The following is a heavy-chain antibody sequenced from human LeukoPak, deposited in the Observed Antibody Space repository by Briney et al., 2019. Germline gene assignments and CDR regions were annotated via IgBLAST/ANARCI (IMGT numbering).Heavy chain of an antibody. CDR1: GFTFSSYW. V-gene: IGHV3-7*01. D-gene: IGHD3-10*01. Sequence: PGGSLRLSCAASGFTFSSYWMNWVRQTLGKGLEWVANIKQDGSEKYYVDSVEGRFTISRDNAKNSLYLQMNSLRAEDTAVYYCARWIGGFDYWGQGALVTVSS. CDR2: IKQDGSEK. CDR3: ARWIGGFDY. J-gene: IGHJ4*02.